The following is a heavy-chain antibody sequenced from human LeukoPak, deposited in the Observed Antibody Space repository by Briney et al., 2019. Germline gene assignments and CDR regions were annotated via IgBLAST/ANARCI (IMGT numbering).Heavy chain of an antibody. CDR3: ARGGLKGYSSSWYAADY. CDR2: INHSGST. CDR1: GGSFSGYY. D-gene: IGHD6-13*01. V-gene: IGHV4-34*01. J-gene: IGHJ4*02. Sequence: RSETLSLTCAVYGGSFSGYYWSWIRQPPGKGLEWIGEINHSGSTNYNPSLKSRVTISVDTSKNQFSLKLSSVTAADTAVYYCARGGLKGYSSSWYAADYWGQGTLVTVSS.